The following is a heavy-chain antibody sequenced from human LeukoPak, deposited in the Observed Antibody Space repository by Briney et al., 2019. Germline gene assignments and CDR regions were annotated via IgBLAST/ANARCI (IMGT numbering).Heavy chain of an antibody. J-gene: IGHJ4*02. CDR2: ITPNGGFA. D-gene: IGHD3-10*01. V-gene: IGHV3-23*01. CDR1: GSLFSDCT. CDR3: AKPHASGIYLPYDN. Sequence: PGGSLRLSCAASGSLFSDCTMSWLRQAPGEGLQWVSAITPNGGFATYAESVKGRFIISRDNSRNTLYLQMNSLRAEDTAVYYCAKPHASGIYLPYDNWGQGTPVTVSS.